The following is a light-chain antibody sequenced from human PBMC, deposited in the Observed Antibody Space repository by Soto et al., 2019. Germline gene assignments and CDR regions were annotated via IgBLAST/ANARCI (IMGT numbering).Light chain of an antibody. V-gene: IGKV3-20*01. CDR1: LRVSSSY. Sequence: EMVWTQAPGTLSFSTGERATLSCRASLRVSSSYLAWYQQKPCQAPRRLIYVASSRATGITDRLSGSGAGTDFTLTISRLEPEDFAVYYCQQYGSSPWTFGQGTKVEIK. CDR2: VAS. J-gene: IGKJ1*01. CDR3: QQYGSSPWT.